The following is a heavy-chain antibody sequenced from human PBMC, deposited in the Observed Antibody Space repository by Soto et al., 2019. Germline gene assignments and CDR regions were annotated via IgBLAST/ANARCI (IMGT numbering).Heavy chain of an antibody. CDR1: GYSISSGYY. CDR2: IFHSGTT. J-gene: IGHJ3*02. Sequence: PSETLSLTCAVSGYSISSGYYWGWIRQPPGKGLEWLGSIFHSGTTYDNPSLKSRVTISVDTSKNQFSLKLSSVTAADTAVYYCARDGSYLAFDIWGQGTMVTVSS. V-gene: IGHV4-38-2*02. D-gene: IGHD1-26*01. CDR3: ARDGSYLAFDI.